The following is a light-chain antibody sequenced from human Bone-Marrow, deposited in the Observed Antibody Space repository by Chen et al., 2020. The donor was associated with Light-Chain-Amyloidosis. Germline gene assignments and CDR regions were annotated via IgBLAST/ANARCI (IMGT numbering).Light chain of an antibody. Sequence: SYELTQPPSVSVSPGQTARITCSGDDLPTKYAHWYQQKPGQAPVLVIHRDTERPSGISELFSGSSSGTTATLTISGVQAEDEADYHCQSADSSGTYEVIFGGGTKLTVL. J-gene: IGLJ2*01. CDR3: QSADSSGTYEVI. CDR2: RDT. V-gene: IGLV3-25*03. CDR1: DLPTKY.